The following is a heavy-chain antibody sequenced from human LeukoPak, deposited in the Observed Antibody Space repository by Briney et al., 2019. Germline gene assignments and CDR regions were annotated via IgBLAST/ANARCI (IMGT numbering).Heavy chain of an antibody. J-gene: IGHJ4*02. CDR1: GGTFSSYA. CDR2: ISYDGSNK. Sequence: SCKASGGTFSSYAMHWVRQAPGKGLEWVAVISYDGSNKYYADSVKGRFTISRDNSKNTLYLQMNSLRAEDTAVYYCARDSGSYFTAFDYWGQGTLVTVSS. CDR3: ARDSGSYFTAFDY. V-gene: IGHV3-30-3*01. D-gene: IGHD1-26*01.